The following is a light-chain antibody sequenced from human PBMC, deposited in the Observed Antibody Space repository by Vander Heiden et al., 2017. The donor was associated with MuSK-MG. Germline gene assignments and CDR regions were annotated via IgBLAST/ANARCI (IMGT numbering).Light chain of an antibody. CDR1: SSNIGSNY. CDR3: AAWDDSLSGYV. V-gene: IGLV1-47*02. Sequence: QSVLTQPPSASGTPGQGATTPCSGSSSNIGSNYVYWYQQLPGTAPKLLIYSNNQRPSGVPDRFSGSKSGTSASLAISGLRSEDEADYYCAAWDDSLSGYVFGTGTKLTVL. J-gene: IGLJ1*01. CDR2: SNN.